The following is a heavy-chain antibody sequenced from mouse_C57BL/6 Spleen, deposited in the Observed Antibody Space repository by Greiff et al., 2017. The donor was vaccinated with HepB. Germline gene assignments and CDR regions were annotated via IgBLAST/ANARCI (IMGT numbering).Heavy chain of an antibody. CDR3: ARGALHYYGSSPAWFAY. CDR1: GYTFTDYY. J-gene: IGHJ3*01. D-gene: IGHD1-1*01. Sequence: QVQLQQSGAELVRPGASVKLSCKASGYTFTDYYINWVKQRPGQGLEWIARIYPGSGNTYYNEKFKGKATLTAEKSSSTAYMQLSSLTSEDSAVYSCARGALHYYGSSPAWFAYWGQGTLVTVSA. V-gene: IGHV1-76*01. CDR2: IYPGSGNT.